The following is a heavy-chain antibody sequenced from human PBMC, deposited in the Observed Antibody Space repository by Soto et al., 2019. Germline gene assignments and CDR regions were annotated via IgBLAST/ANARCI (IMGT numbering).Heavy chain of an antibody. CDR3: AGWNYEAGLAV. Sequence: QNTLKESGPTLVRPTQTLTLTCSFSGFSLNTNGMGVGWNRQPPGKALEWLAFIYWDEDKRYSASLKTRLTITTDTSKDEVVLTLTNLDPLDTGTYYFAGWNYEAGLAVWGQGTTVTVSS. J-gene: IGHJ6*02. V-gene: IGHV2-5*02. CDR1: GFSLNTNGMG. D-gene: IGHD3-3*01. CDR2: IYWDEDK.